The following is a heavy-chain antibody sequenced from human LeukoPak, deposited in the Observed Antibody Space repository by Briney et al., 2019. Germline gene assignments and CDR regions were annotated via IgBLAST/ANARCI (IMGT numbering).Heavy chain of an antibody. CDR3: ARDRWDGGHAFDI. Sequence: GGSLRLSCAASGFTFSNYSMNWVRQAPGKGLEWVSYISSSSSTIYYADSVKGRFTISRDNAKNSLYLQMNCLRAEDTAVYYCARDRWDGGHAFDIWGQGTMVTVSS. CDR1: GFTFSNYS. V-gene: IGHV3-48*04. D-gene: IGHD5-24*01. CDR2: ISSSSSTI. J-gene: IGHJ3*02.